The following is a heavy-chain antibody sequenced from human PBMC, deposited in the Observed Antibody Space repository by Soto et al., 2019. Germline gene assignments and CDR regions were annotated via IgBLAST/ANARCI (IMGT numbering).Heavy chain of an antibody. Sequence: PSETLSLTCAVYGGSFSGYYWSWIRQPPGKGLEWIGEINHSGSTNYNPSLKSRVTISVDTSKNQFSLKLSSVTAADTAVYYCARGVKLREYCSSTSCSYYYYYGMDVWGQGTTVTVSS. J-gene: IGHJ6*02. CDR3: ARGVKLREYCSSTSCSYYYYYGMDV. CDR1: GGSFSGYY. V-gene: IGHV4-34*01. CDR2: INHSGST. D-gene: IGHD2-2*01.